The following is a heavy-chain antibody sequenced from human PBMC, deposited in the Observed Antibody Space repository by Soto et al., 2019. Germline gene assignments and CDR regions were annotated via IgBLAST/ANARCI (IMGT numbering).Heavy chain of an antibody. CDR1: GGSISSGGYY. V-gene: IGHV4-31*03. J-gene: IGHJ4*02. CDR2: IYYSGST. CDR3: AREPNDYGDYERGDY. Sequence: PSETLSLTCTVSGGSISSGGYYWSWIRQHPGKGLEWIGYIYYSGSTYYNPSLKSRVTISVDTSKNQFSLKLSSVTAADTAVYYCAREPNDYGDYERGDYWGQGTLVTVSS. D-gene: IGHD4-17*01.